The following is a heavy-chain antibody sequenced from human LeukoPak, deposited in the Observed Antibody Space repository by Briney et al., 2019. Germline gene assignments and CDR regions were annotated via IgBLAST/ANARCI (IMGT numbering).Heavy chain of an antibody. Sequence: GRSLRLSCAASGFTFSSYAMHWVRQAPGKGLEWVAFISYDGRDNFYADSVKGRFTISRDNSKNTLFLQMNTLRAEDTAVYYCARKTQSAAGDFDYWGQGTLVTVSS. CDR2: ISYDGRDN. CDR1: GFTFSSYA. D-gene: IGHD6-13*01. J-gene: IGHJ4*02. CDR3: ARKTQSAAGDFDY. V-gene: IGHV3-30*01.